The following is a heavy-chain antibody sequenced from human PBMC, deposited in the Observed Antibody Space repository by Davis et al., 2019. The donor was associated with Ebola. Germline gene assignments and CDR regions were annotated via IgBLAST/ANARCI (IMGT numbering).Heavy chain of an antibody. CDR3: ARGKLQRRYSSGWYYFDY. Sequence: GESLKISCAASGFTFSSYSMNWVRQAPGKGPEWVSYISSSSSYIYYADSVKGRFTISRDNAKNSLYLQMNSLRAEDTAVYYCARGKLQRRYSSGWYYFDYWGQGTLVTVSS. D-gene: IGHD6-19*01. CDR2: ISSSSSYI. V-gene: IGHV3-21*05. J-gene: IGHJ4*02. CDR1: GFTFSSYS.